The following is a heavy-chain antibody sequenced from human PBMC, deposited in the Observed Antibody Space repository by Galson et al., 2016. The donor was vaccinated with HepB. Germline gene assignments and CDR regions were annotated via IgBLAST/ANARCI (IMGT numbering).Heavy chain of an antibody. V-gene: IGHV4-59*01. D-gene: IGHD3/OR15-3a*01. CDR3: ARGDRDRGTNWFDP. CDR2: ISYNGNT. Sequence: SETLSLTCTLSGGSISRFYWAWIRQPPGKGLDWIGYISYNGNTNYNPSLKSRVTISVDTSKDQFSLRLNSVTTADTAIYYCARGDRDRGTNWFDPWGQGTLVTVSS. CDR1: GGSISRFY. J-gene: IGHJ5*02.